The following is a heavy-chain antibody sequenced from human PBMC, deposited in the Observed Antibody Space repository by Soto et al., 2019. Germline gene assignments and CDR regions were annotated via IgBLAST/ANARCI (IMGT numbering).Heavy chain of an antibody. CDR2: ISSSSSYI. D-gene: IGHD1-1*01. V-gene: IGHV3-21*01. CDR3: ARDLAVHHDAFDI. CDR1: GFTFSSYS. Sequence: GSLRLSCAASGFTFSSYSVNWVRQAPGKGLEWVSSISSSSSYIYYADSAKGRFTISRDNAKNSLFLQMNSLRVEDTAVYYCARDLAVHHDAFDIWGQGTMVTVSS. J-gene: IGHJ3*02.